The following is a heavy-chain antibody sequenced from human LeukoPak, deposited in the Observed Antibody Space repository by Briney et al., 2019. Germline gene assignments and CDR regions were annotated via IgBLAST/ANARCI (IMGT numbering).Heavy chain of an antibody. CDR2: INPNSGGT. J-gene: IGHJ4*02. CDR3: AITYSSVAFDY. Sequence: ASVKVSCKASGYTFTGYYMHWVRQAPGQGREWMGRINPNSGGTNYAQKFQGRVTMTRDTSISTAYMELSRLRSDDTAVYYCAITYSSVAFDYWGQGTLVTVSS. CDR1: GYTFTGYY. D-gene: IGHD6-19*01. V-gene: IGHV1-2*06.